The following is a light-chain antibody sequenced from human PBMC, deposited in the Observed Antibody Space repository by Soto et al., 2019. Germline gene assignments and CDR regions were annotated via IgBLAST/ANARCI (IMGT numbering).Light chain of an antibody. CDR3: QQSYSTPRK. Sequence: IQISQFSSFPGPHLCDRIPHPFRASQSINNYLKWYQQKPGKASKLLIYAASSLQGGVPARFSGSGTGTAFTLTISSLQPEDFATYYCQQSYSTPRKFGQGTKVDIK. V-gene: IGKV1-39*01. J-gene: IGKJ1*01. CDR1: QSINNY. CDR2: AAS.